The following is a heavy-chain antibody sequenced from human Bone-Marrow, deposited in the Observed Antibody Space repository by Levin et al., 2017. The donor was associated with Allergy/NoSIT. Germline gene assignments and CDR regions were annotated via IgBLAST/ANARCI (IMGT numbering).Heavy chain of an antibody. V-gene: IGHV3-66*01. J-gene: IGHJ5*02. CDR3: ARDRTCSGGTCYGS. CDR2: IYSGGST. CDR1: GFTVGNNY. Sequence: GGSLRLSCAASGFTVGNNYMKWVRQAPGKGLEWVSLIYSGGSTYYADSVKGRFTISRDNSKNTLHLQMNSLRTEDTAVYYCARDRTCSGGTCYGSWGQGTVVTVSS. D-gene: IGHD2-15*01.